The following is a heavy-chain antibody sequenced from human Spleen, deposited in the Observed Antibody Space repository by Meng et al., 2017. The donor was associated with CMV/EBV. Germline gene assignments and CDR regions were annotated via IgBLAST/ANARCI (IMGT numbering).Heavy chain of an antibody. D-gene: IGHD3-3*01. Sequence: SETLSLTCTVSGDSMSGSYWSWIRQPPGKGLEWIGYIYYTGNTNYSPPLRSRVTISVDTSKNQFSLKLSSVTAADTAVYYCARGDFWSGYYDYYFDYWGQGTLVTVSS. CDR3: ARGDFWSGYYDYYFDY. CDR1: GDSMSGSY. V-gene: IGHV4-59*12. J-gene: IGHJ4*02. CDR2: IYYTGNT.